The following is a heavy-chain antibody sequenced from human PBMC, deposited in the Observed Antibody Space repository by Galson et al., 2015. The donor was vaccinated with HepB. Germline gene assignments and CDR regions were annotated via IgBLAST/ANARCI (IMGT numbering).Heavy chain of an antibody. CDR1: GFTFSSYA. V-gene: IGHV3-64*04. CDR2: ISSNGGST. J-gene: IGHJ4*02. CDR3: AKALGSTWNFDY. Sequence: SLRLSCAASGFTFSSYAMHWVRQAPGKGLEYVSAISSNGGSTYYADSVKGRFTISRDNSKNTTYLQMNSLRAEDTAVYYCAKALGSTWNFDYWGQGTLVAVSS. D-gene: IGHD6-13*01.